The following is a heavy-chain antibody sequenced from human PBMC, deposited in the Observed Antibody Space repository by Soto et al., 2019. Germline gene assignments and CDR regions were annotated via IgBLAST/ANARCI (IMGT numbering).Heavy chain of an antibody. CDR1: GVTFSGYA. V-gene: IGHV3-23*01. J-gene: IGHJ4*02. Sequence: EVQLLESGGGLVQPGGSLRLSCAASGVTFSGYAMSWVRQAPGKGLEWVSSIGASGGSTYYADSVKRRFTISRDNSKNTLYLQMDSLRAEDTAVYFCAKRSDYFDDWGQGTLVTISS. CDR2: IGASGGST. CDR3: AKRSDYFDD.